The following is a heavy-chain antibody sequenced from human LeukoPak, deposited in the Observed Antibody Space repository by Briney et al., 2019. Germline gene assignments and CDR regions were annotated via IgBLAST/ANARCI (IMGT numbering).Heavy chain of an antibody. V-gene: IGHV4-59*08. Sequence: SETLSLTCTVSGGSISSFYWSWIRQPPGKGLEFIGHIYYSGSTNYNPSLKSRVTMSVDTSENQFSLKLTSVTAADTAIYYCGRHQNGGTYPIDYWGQGTLVTVSS. CDR3: GRHQNGGTYPIDY. D-gene: IGHD1-26*01. J-gene: IGHJ4*02. CDR2: IYYSGST. CDR1: GGSISSFY.